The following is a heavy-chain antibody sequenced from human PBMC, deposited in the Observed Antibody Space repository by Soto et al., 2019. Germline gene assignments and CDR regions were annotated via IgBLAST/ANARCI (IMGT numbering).Heavy chain of an antibody. Sequence: PSETLSLTCTVFGGSVSSGSYYWSWIRQPPGKGLEWIGYIYYSGSTNYNPSLKSRVTISVDTSKNQFSLKLSSVTAADTAVYYCARDPAYSSSWYGAWGQGTLVTVSS. D-gene: IGHD6-13*01. CDR1: GGSVSSGSYY. CDR3: ARDPAYSSSWYGA. V-gene: IGHV4-61*01. J-gene: IGHJ5*02. CDR2: IYYSGST.